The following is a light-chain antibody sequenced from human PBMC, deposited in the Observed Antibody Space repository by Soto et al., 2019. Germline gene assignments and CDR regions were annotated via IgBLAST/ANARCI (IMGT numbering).Light chain of an antibody. CDR3: QTWGTYVV. Sequence: QPVLTQSPSASASLGASVKLTCTLSSGHSSYTIAWHQQQPEKGPRYLMNLNSDGSHKKGDGIPDRFSGSSSGAERYLTISSLQSEDEADYYCQTWGTYVVFGGGTQLTVL. CDR1: SGHSSYT. CDR2: LNSDGSH. V-gene: IGLV4-69*01. J-gene: IGLJ2*01.